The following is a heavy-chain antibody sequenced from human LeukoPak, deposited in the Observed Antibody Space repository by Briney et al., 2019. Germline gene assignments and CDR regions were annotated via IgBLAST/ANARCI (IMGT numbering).Heavy chain of an antibody. CDR1: GVSVSSGSYY. V-gene: IGHV4-61*01. CDR2: IYYSGTT. CDR3: ARDRGPPHYGMDV. Sequence: SETLSLTCTVSGVSVSSGSYYWRWIRQPPGKGLEWIGYIYYSGTTNYNPSLKSRVTISVDTSKNQFSLKLSSVTAADTAVYYCARDRGPPHYGMDVWGQGTTVTVSS. D-gene: IGHD3-10*01. J-gene: IGHJ6*02.